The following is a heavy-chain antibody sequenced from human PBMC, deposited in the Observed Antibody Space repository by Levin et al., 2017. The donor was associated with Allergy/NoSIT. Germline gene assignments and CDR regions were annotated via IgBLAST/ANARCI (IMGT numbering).Heavy chain of an antibody. CDR3: ATLYGDYPDY. D-gene: IGHD4-17*01. CDR1: GFTFSSYG. J-gene: IGHJ4*02. V-gene: IGHV3-30*03. CDR2: ISYDGSNK. Sequence: GESLKISCAASGFTFSSYGMHWVRQAPGKGLEWVAVISYDGSNKYYADSVKGRFTISRDNSKNTLYLQMNSLRAEDTAVYYCATLYGDYPDYWGQGILVTVSS.